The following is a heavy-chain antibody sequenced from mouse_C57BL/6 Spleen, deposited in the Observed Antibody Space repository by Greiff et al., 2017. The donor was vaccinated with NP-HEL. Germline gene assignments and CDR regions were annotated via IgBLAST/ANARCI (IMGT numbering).Heavy chain of an antibody. D-gene: IGHD2-1*01. CDR1: GYTFTTYP. V-gene: IGHV1-47*01. J-gene: IGHJ1*03. CDR3: ARGIYYGNYEGYFDV. CDR2: FHPYNDDT. Sequence: QVHVKQSGAELVKPGASVKMSCKASGYTFTTYPIEWMKQNHGKSLEWIGNFHPYNDDTKYNEKFKGKATLTVEKSSSTVYLELSRLTSDDSAVYYCARGIYYGNYEGYFDVWGTGTTVTVSS.